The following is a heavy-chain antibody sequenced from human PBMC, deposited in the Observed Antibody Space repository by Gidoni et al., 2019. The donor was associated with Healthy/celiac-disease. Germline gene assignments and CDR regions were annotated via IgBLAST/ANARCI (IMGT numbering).Heavy chain of an antibody. CDR3: ASGRGSYLDAFDI. CDR2: IYYSGST. D-gene: IGHD3-16*02. Sequence: QVQLQESGPGLVKPSETLSLTCTVSGGSSSSYYWSWIRQPPGKGLEWIGYIYYSGSTNYNPSLKSRVTISVDTSKNQFSLKLSSVTAADTAVYYCASGRGSYLDAFDIWGQGTMVTVSS. CDR1: GGSSSSYY. J-gene: IGHJ3*02. V-gene: IGHV4-59*01.